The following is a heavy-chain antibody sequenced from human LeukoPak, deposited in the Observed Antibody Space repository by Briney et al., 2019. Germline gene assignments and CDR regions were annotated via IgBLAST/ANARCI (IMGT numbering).Heavy chain of an antibody. J-gene: IGHJ4*02. CDR2: INPNSGGT. CDR1: GYTFTGYY. Sequence: ASVKVSCKASGYTFTGYYMHWVRQAPGQGLEWMGWINPNSGGTNYAQKFQGRVTMTRDTSISTAYMELSRLRSDDTAVYYCATPSHLNGPYYSDYWGQGTLVTVSS. V-gene: IGHV1-2*02. CDR3: ATPSHLNGPYYSDY.